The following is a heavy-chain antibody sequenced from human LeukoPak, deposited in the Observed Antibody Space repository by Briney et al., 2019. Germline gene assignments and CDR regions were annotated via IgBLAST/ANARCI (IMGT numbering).Heavy chain of an antibody. CDR3: ARYVVYGSGKYYFNY. D-gene: IGHD3-10*01. CDR2: INYSGST. J-gene: IGHJ4*02. Sequence: SETLSLTCTVSGGSVGSTTYFWSWIRQPPGKGLEWIASINYSGSTYYNPSLKSRVTISVDTSENQFSLKLSSVTAADTAVYYCARYVVYGSGKYYFNYWGQGTLVTVSS. CDR1: GGSVGSTTYF. V-gene: IGHV4-39*01.